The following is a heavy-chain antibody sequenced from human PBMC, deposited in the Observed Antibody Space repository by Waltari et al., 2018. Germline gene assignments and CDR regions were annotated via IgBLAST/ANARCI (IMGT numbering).Heavy chain of an antibody. J-gene: IGHJ4*02. D-gene: IGHD3-10*01. CDR2: IYYRGNT. CDR3: ARYYFGSGSSHFDY. V-gene: IGHV4-39*01. Sequence: QLQLQESGPGLVKPSETLSLTCTVSGGSISSGTCYWAWIRQPPGKGLEWIGNIYYRGNTYYRQSLKSRVTISVDTSKNQFSLKLSSVTAADTAVYYCARYYFGSGSSHFDYWGQGTPLTVSS. CDR1: GGSISSGTCY.